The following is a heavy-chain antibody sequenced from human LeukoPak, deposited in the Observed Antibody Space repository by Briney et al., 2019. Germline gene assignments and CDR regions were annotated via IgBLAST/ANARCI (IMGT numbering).Heavy chain of an antibody. D-gene: IGHD4-17*01. Sequence: ASVKVSCKASGYTFTIYAMHWVRQAPGQRLEWMGWINAGNGNTKYSQKFQGRVTMTTDTSTSTAYMELRSLRSDDTAVYYCARDLSDYGDYAWFDPWGQGTLVTVSS. CDR3: ARDLSDYGDYAWFDP. CDR2: INAGNGNT. CDR1: GYTFTIYA. V-gene: IGHV1-3*01. J-gene: IGHJ5*02.